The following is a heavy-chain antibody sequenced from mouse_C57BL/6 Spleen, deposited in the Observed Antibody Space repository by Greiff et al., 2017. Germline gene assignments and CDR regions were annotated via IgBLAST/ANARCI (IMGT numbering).Heavy chain of an antibody. CDR3: ARRKIYYGNYGGFDY. CDR1: GYTFTDYN. V-gene: IGHV1-18*01. J-gene: IGHJ2*01. Sequence: VQLQQSGPELVKPGASVKIPCKASGYTFTDYNMDWVKQSHGKSLEWIGDINPNNGGTIYNQKFKGKATLTVDKSSSTAYMELRSLTSEDTAVYYCARRKIYYGNYGGFDYWGQGTTLTVSS. CDR2: INPNNGGT. D-gene: IGHD2-1*01.